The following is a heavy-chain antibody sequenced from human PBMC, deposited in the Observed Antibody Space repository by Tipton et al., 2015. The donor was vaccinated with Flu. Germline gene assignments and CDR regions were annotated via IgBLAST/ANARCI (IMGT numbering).Heavy chain of an antibody. J-gene: IGHJ4*02. CDR1: GGSFSGYY. V-gene: IGHV4-34*11. CDR3: ARGVAPGGAYYFDY. D-gene: IGHD6-13*01. CDR2: IYYSGST. Sequence: TLSLTCAVNGGSFSGYYWSWIRQPPGKGLEWIGFIYYSGSTNSNPSLESRVTISVDTSKNQFSLKIHSVTTADTAVYYCARGVAPGGAYYFDYWGRGTLVTVSS.